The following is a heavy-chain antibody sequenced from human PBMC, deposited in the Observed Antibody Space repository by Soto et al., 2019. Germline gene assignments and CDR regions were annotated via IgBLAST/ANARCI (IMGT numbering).Heavy chain of an antibody. CDR3: AGQRWELSPLVGWFVP. V-gene: IGHV4-39*01. J-gene: IGHJ5*02. CDR1: GGSISSSSYY. Sequence: QLQLQESGPGLVKPSETLSLTCTVSGGSISSSSYYWGWIRQPPGKGLEWIGSIYYSGSTYYNPFPKRRLPISVDASKNRFSLMLRSVTAALPAVYYCAGQRWELSPLVGWFVPWGQVTLVTVSS. CDR2: IYYSGST. D-gene: IGHD1-26*01.